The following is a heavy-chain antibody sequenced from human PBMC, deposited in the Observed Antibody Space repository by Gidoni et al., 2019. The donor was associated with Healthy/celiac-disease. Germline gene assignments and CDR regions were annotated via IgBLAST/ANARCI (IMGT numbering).Heavy chain of an antibody. V-gene: IGHV4-34*01. CDR1: GGSFSGYY. Sequence: QVQLQQWGAGLLKPSETMSLTCAVYGGSFSGYYWSWTRQPPGKGLEWIGEINHSGSTNYNPSLKSRVTISVDTSKNQFSLKLSSVTAADTAVYYCARGRGVVIMMRWFDPWGQGTLVTVSS. J-gene: IGHJ5*02. CDR2: INHSGST. CDR3: ARGRGVVIMMRWFDP. D-gene: IGHD3-3*01.